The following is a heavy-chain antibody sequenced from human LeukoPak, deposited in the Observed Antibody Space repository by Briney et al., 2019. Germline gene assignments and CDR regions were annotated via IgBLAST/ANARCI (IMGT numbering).Heavy chain of an antibody. V-gene: IGHV1-2*02. D-gene: IGHD2-15*01. J-gene: IGHJ6*03. CDR2: INPNSGGT. CDR1: GYTFTGYY. CDR3: ARDQAEHYYYYYYMDV. Sequence: ASVTVSCTASGYTFTGYYMHWVRQAPGQGLEWMGWINPNSGGTNYAQKFQGRVTMTRDTSISTAYMELSRLRSDDTAVYYCARDQAEHYYYYYYMDVWGKGTTVTVSS.